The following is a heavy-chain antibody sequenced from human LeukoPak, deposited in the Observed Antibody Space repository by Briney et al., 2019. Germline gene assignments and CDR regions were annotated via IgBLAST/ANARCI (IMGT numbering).Heavy chain of an antibody. Sequence: GGSLRLSCAAYGFTFSSYAMSWVRQAPGKGLEWVSAISGSGGSTYYADSVKGRFTISRDNSKNTLYLQMNSLRAEDTAVYYCAKAPVDCSGGSCYSYYFDYWGQGTLVTVSS. CDR1: GFTFSSYA. V-gene: IGHV3-23*01. D-gene: IGHD2-15*01. J-gene: IGHJ4*02. CDR3: AKAPVDCSGGSCYSYYFDY. CDR2: ISGSGGST.